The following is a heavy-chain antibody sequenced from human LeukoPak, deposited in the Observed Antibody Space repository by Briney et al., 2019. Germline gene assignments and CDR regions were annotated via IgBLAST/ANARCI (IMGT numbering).Heavy chain of an antibody. V-gene: IGHV1-18*01. CDR2: ISAYNGNT. CDR3: ARWYGDFVTPYYYYYYMDA. J-gene: IGHJ6*03. CDR1: GYTFTSYG. D-gene: IGHD4-17*01. Sequence: ASVKVSCXASGYTFTSYGISWVRQAPGQGLEWMGWISAYNGNTNYAQKLQGRVTMTTDTSTSTAYMELRSLRSDDTAVYYCARWYGDFVTPYYYYYYMDAWGKGTTVTVSS.